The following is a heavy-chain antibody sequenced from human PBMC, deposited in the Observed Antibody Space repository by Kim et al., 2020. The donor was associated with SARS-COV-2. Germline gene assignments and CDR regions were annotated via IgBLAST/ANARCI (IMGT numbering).Heavy chain of an antibody. CDR2: IIPILGIA. CDR3: ARAIRPLGWHYYYYMDV. CDR1: GGTFSSYA. D-gene: IGHD1-26*01. Sequence: SVKVSCKASGGTFSSYAISWVRQAPGQGLEWMGRIIPILGIANYAQKFQGRVTITADKSTSTAYMELSSLRSEDTAVYYCARAIRPLGWHYYYYMDVWGKGTTVTVSS. J-gene: IGHJ6*03. V-gene: IGHV1-69*04.